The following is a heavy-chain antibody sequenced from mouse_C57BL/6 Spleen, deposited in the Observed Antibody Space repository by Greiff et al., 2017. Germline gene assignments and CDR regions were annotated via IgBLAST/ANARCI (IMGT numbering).Heavy chain of an antibody. J-gene: IGHJ4*01. CDR3: ARDYYGSRAMDY. CDR1: GFSLTGYG. V-gene: IGHV2-6*03. CDR2: IWSDGST. Sequence: VKLMESGPGLVAPSQSLSITCTVSGFSLTGYGVHWVRQPPGKGLEWLVVIWSDGSTTYNSALNSRLIISKYNSKSQVFLKMNSLQTDDTAMYYCARDYYGSRAMDYWGQGTSVTVSS. D-gene: IGHD1-1*01.